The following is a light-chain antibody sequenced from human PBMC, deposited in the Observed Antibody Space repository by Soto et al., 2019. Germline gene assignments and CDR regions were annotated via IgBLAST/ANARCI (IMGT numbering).Light chain of an antibody. CDR1: QGISNY. CDR3: QSYNGAPRA. J-gene: IGKJ1*01. CDR2: AAS. Sequence: DIPMTQSPSSLSASVGDRVTITCRASQGISNYLAWHQQKPGKVPQLLIYAASTLQSGVPSRFSGSGSGTEFTLTINNLQPEDVATYYCQSYNGAPRAFGQGTKVEIK. V-gene: IGKV1-27*01.